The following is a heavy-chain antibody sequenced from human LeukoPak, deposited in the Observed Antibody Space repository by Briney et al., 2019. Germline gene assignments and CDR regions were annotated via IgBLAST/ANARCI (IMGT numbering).Heavy chain of an antibody. V-gene: IGHV1-69*05. CDR2: IIPIFGTA. D-gene: IGHD6-13*01. CDR3: ARGSAADY. J-gene: IGHJ4*02. CDR1: GGTFSSYA. Sequence: SVKVSCKASGGTFSSYAISWVRQAPGQGLEWMGGIIPIFGTANYAQKFQGRVTMTTDTSTSTAYMELRSLRSDDTAVYYCARGSAADYWGQGTLVTVSS.